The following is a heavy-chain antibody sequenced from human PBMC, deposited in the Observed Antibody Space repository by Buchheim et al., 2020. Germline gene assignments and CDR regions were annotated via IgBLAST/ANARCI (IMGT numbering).Heavy chain of an antibody. Sequence: QVQLVESGGGVVQPGGSLRLSCAVSGFTLSTYAMHWVRQAPGKGLEWVAVISPDGSNKYYADSLKGRFTISRDPSKNKLYLQMSSLRAEDTAVYYCARDPERHYGSSGCFDYWGQGTL. CDR2: ISPDGSNK. J-gene: IGHJ4*02. D-gene: IGHD3-22*01. V-gene: IGHV3-30-3*01. CDR1: GFTLSTYA. CDR3: ARDPERHYGSSGCFDY.